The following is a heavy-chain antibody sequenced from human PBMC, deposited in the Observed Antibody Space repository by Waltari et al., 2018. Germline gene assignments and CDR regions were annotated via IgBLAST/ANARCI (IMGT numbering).Heavy chain of an antibody. CDR3: GRIAFGDDGGYFQH. Sequence: QLQLQESGPGLVKPSETLSLTCTVLGGSLSSNYNWGWLRQPPGKGLEWMGNMQYRGSTFYNPSLKIRVTISQDTSNNQFSRRLSSVGAADTAVYFCGRIAFGDDGGYFQHWGQGTLVTVSS. CDR2: MQYRGST. D-gene: IGHD4-17*01. J-gene: IGHJ1*01. CDR1: GGSLSSNYN. V-gene: IGHV4-39*01.